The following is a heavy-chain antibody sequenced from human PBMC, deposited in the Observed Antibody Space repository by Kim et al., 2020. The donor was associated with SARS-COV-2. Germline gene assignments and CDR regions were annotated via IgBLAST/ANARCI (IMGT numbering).Heavy chain of an antibody. D-gene: IGHD2-15*01. CDR3: SRHRDHSDCWY. CDR1: GFTFSNYS. CDR2: INSNSSYI. V-gene: IGHV3-21*01. J-gene: IGHJ2*01. Sequence: GGSLRLSCAASGFTFSNYSMNWVRQAPGKGLEWVASINSNSSYIYYADSAKGRFTISRDNAKNTLYLQMNSRRAEDTAVDYCSRHRDHSDCWY.